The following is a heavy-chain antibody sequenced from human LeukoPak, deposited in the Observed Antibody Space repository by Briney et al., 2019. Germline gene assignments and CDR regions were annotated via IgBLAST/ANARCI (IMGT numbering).Heavy chain of an antibody. CDR3: AKDQFKPSGITMLRGVRGYYYNMDV. J-gene: IGHJ6*03. D-gene: IGHD3-10*01. CDR1: GLTFSSYG. V-gene: IGHV3-30*02. Sequence: GGSLRLSCAASGLTFSSYGMHWVRQAPGKGLEWVAFIRNDGSNKYYADSVKGRFTISRDNSKNTLCLQMNSLRAEDTAVYYCAKDQFKPSGITMLRGVRGYYYNMDVWGKGTTVTISS. CDR2: IRNDGSNK.